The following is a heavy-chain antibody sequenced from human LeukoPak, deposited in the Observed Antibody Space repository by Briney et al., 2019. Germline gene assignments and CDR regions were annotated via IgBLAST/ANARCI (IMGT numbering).Heavy chain of an antibody. D-gene: IGHD6-13*01. J-gene: IGHJ4*02. Sequence: PSETLSLTCTVSGGSISSSSYYWGWIRQPPGKGLEWIGSIYYSGSTYYNPSLKSRVTISVDTSKNQFSLKLSSVTAADTAVYYCAREIGGTIAAALGNFDYWGQGTLVTVSS. V-gene: IGHV4-39*07. CDR2: IYYSGST. CDR3: AREIGGTIAAALGNFDY. CDR1: GGSISSSSYY.